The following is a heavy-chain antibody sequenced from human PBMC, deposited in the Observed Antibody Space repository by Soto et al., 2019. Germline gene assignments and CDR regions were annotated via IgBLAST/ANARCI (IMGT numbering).Heavy chain of an antibody. CDR1: GYTFTSYD. CDR3: PGEGVRGIAV. Sequence: QVQLVQSGAEVKKPGASVKVSCKASGYTFTSYDINWVRQATGQGLEWMGWMNPNSANTGYAQKFQGRVTMARSTPISTAYMERSSLRSEVTAVYYCPGEGVRGIAVSGQGTTVTVSS. CDR2: MNPNSANT. V-gene: IGHV1-8*01. D-gene: IGHD2-8*01. J-gene: IGHJ6*02.